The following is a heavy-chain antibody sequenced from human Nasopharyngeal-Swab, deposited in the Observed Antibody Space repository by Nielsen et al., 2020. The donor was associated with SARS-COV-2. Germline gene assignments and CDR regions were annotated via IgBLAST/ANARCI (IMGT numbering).Heavy chain of an antibody. J-gene: IGHJ6*02. Sequence: GGSLRLSCTASGFTFGDYAMSWVRQAPGKGLEWVSSISSSSSYIYYADSVKGRFTISRDNAKNSLYLQMNSLRAEDTAVYYCARGCVLTGPSCYYYGMDVWGQGTTVTVSS. CDR2: ISSSSSYI. D-gene: IGHD3-9*01. CDR1: GFTFGDYA. CDR3: ARGCVLTGPSCYYYGMDV. V-gene: IGHV3-21*01.